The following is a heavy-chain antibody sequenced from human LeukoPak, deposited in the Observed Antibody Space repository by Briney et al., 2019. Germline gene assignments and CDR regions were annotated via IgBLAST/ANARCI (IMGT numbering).Heavy chain of an antibody. Sequence: SETLSLTCSVSGASIRSSTHYWAWLRQAPGTGLEWVGSIFYSGDTYYNPSLRSRLTIAVDTSKNQFSLNLASVTASDTGTYFCSRRGTASSIGWFDPWGQGSPVIVSS. J-gene: IGHJ5*02. V-gene: IGHV4-39*01. CDR2: IFYSGDT. CDR1: GASIRSSTHY. D-gene: IGHD3-16*01. CDR3: SRRGTASSIGWFDP.